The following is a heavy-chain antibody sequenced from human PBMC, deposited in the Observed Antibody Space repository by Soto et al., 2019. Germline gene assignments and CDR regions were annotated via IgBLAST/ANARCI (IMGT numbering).Heavy chain of an antibody. V-gene: IGHV3-21*01. CDR2: ISSSSSHV. D-gene: IGHD1-26*01. CDR3: ATGAWGVGTNDY. CDR1: GLSFSGYS. J-gene: IGHJ4*02. Sequence: VQLVESGGGLVKPGGSLRLSCVTSGLSFSGYSRNWVRQAPGRGLEWVSAISSSSSHVLYAYSVKGRFTISRDNGKNSLNLKMNSLRAEDAAVFYCATGAWGVGTNDYWGQGTLVTVSS.